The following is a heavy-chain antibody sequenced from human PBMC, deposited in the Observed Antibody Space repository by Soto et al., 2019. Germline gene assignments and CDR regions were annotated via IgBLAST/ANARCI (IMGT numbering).Heavy chain of an antibody. CDR1: GGSISSGSYS. J-gene: IGHJ3*02. CDR2: IYHSGGI. Sequence: QLQLQESGSGMVKPSQTLSLTCAVSGGSISSGSYSWSWIRQPAGKGLEWIGYIYHSGGIYYTPSLKGRVTISVDRSKNQFSLKLSSVTAADTAVYYCARLVGATNAFDIWGQGTMVTVSS. D-gene: IGHD1-26*01. CDR3: ARLVGATNAFDI. V-gene: IGHV4-30-2*01.